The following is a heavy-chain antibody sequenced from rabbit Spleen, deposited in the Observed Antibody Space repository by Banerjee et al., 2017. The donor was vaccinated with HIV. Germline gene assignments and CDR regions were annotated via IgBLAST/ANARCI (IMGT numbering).Heavy chain of an antibody. CDR1: GVSFSSSDY. J-gene: IGHJ6*01. V-gene: IGHV1S45*01. Sequence: QEQLVESGGGLVQPGGSLTLTCKASGVSFSSSDYICWVRQAPGKGLEWISCIAGSSSGFTYSATWAKGRFTISKTSSTTVTLQMTRLTAADTATYFCARDTSTSFSSYGMDLWGPGTLVTVS. D-gene: IGHD1-1*01. CDR2: IAGSSSGFT. CDR3: ARDTSTSFSSYGMDL.